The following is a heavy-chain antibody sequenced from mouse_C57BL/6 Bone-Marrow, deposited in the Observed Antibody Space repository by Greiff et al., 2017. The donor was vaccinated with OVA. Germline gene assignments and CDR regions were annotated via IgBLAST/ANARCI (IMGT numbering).Heavy chain of an antibody. CDR3: ARGGDGYYFAY. Sequence: EVKLQQSGPVLVKPGASVKMSCKASGYTFTDYYMNWVKQSHGKSLEWIGVINPYNGGTSYNQKFKGKATLTVDKSSSTAYMELNSLTSEDSAVYYCARGGDGYYFAYWGQGTLVTVSA. J-gene: IGHJ3*01. CDR2: INPYNGGT. CDR1: GYTFTDYY. V-gene: IGHV1-19*01. D-gene: IGHD2-3*01.